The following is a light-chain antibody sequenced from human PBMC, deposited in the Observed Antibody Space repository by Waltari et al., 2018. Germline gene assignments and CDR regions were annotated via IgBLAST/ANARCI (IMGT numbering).Light chain of an antibody. J-gene: IGLJ3*02. CDR2: EDI. V-gene: IGLV3-10*01. CDR3: YSTDFSGHDRV. CDR1: ALSTQY. Sequence: SYELTQPPSVSVSPGQTARITCSGDALSTQYAYWYQQKSGQAPVLVIYEDIKRPTGIPGRFSGSSSGTTATLTISGAHVDDEADYYCYSTDFSGHDRVFGGGTKLTIL.